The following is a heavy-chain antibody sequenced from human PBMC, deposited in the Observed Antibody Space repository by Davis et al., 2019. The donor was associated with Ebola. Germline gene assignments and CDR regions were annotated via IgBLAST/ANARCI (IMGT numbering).Heavy chain of an antibody. CDR2: TYYTSKWYN. CDR3: ARGWLRTGLDI. CDR1: GDSVSSSSTG. J-gene: IGHJ3*02. D-gene: IGHD3/OR15-3a*01. Sequence: HSQTLSLTCDISGDSVSSSSTGWNWIRQSPSRGLEWLGRTYYTSKWYNHYAASVKSRTTINADTSKNEFSLQLNSVTPEDTVVYYCARGWLRTGLDIWGQGTMVIVSS. V-gene: IGHV6-1*01.